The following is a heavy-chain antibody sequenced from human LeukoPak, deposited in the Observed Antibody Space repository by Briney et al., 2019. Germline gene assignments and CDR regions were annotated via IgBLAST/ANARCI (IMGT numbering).Heavy chain of an antibody. V-gene: IGHV3-48*01. J-gene: IGHJ6*02. CDR3: ARDPVHEQQLVSYYYGMDV. D-gene: IGHD6-13*01. CDR1: GFTFNTYN. CDR2: ISDSGSTI. Sequence: GGSLRLSCAATGFTFNTYNMNWVRQAPGKGLEWVSYISDSGSTIYYADSVKGRFAISRDNANKSLYLQMDSLRAEDTAVYYCARDPVHEQQLVSYYYGMDVWGQGTTVTVSS.